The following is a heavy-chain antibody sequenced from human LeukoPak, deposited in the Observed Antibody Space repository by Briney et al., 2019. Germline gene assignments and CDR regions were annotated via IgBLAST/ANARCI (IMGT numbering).Heavy chain of an antibody. D-gene: IGHD6-6*01. V-gene: IGHV1-2*02. J-gene: IGHJ4*02. CDR1: GYTFTGYY. CDR2: INRNTGGT. Sequence: ASVKVSCKASGYTFTGYYIHWVRQAPGQGLEWMGWINRNTGGTNYTQKLQGRVTMTTDTSTSTAYMELRSLRSDDTAVYYCARADVSAARPGYWGQGTLVTVSS. CDR3: ARADVSAARPGY.